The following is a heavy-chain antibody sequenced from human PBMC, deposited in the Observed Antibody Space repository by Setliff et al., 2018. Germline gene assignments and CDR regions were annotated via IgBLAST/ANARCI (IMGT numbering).Heavy chain of an antibody. CDR1: GFTFSNYE. CDR3: ARTCIGSGCYAGLES. D-gene: IGHD2-15*01. V-gene: IGHV3-48*03. J-gene: IGHJ4*02. CDR2: IRRSSGSDT. Sequence: GGSLRLSCAASGFTFSNYEMNWVRQAPGKGLEWVAFIRRSSGSDTYYADSVKGRFTISRDNAMNSLYLQMNSLRAEDTAIYYCARTCIGSGCYAGLESWGQGTPVTVSS.